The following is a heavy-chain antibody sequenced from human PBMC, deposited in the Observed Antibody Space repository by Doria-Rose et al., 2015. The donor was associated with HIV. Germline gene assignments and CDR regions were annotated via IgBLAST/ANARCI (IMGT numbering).Heavy chain of an antibody. CDR3: ARIKSSRWYHKYYFDF. D-gene: IGHD6-13*01. CDR1: GVSLSSPGMG. J-gene: IGHJ4*02. CDR2: NFSDDER. Sequence: QITLKESGPVLVKPTETLTLTCTVSGVSLSSPGMGVSWIRQPPGKALEWLANNFSDDERSYKTSLTSRLTIFRGTSKSQVVLTMTDMDPVDTATYYCARIKSSRWYHKYYFDFWGQGTLVIVSA. V-gene: IGHV2-26*01.